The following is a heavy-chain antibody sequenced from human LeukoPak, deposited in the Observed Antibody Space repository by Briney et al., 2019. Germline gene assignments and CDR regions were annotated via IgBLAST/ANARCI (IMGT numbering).Heavy chain of an antibody. Sequence: GGSLRLSCVASGFTFSNHWMYWVRQAPGKGLVWVSRINVDESAISYADSVKGRFTISRDNAKNTLFLQMSSLRAEDTAVYYCARDDDYGNYLVEYWGQGTLVTVSS. CDR2: INVDESAI. D-gene: IGHD4-11*01. J-gene: IGHJ4*02. V-gene: IGHV3-74*01. CDR1: GFTFSNHW. CDR3: ARDDDYGNYLVEY.